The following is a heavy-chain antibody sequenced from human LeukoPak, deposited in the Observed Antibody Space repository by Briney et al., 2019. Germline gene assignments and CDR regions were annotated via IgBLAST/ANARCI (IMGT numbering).Heavy chain of an antibody. CDR3: ARGFDSGYDRGFDY. CDR1: GYTFTDYY. Sequence: SVKVSCKASGYTFTDYYMHWVRQAPGQGLEWMGGIIPIFGTANYAQKFQGRVTITADESTSTAYMELSSLRSEDTAVYYCARGFDSGYDRGFDYWGQGTLVTVSS. CDR2: IIPIFGTA. D-gene: IGHD5-12*01. J-gene: IGHJ4*02. V-gene: IGHV1-69*13.